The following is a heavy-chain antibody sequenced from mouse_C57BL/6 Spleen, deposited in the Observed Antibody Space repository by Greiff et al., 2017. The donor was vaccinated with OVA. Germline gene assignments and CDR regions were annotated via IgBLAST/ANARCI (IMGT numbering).Heavy chain of an antibody. V-gene: IGHV1-81*01. CDR3: ARGDECAY. D-gene: IGHD3-3*01. J-gene: IGHJ3*01. CDR1: GYTFTSYG. Sequence: QVQLQQSGAELARPGASVKLSCKASGYTFTSYGISWVKQRTGQGLEWIGEIYPRSGNTYYNEKFKGKATLTADKSSSTAYMELRSLTSEDSAVYFCARGDECAYWGQGTLVTVSA. CDR2: IYPRSGNT.